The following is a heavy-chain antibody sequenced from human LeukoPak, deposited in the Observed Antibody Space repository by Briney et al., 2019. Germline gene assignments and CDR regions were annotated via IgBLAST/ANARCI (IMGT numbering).Heavy chain of an antibody. D-gene: IGHD3-10*01. CDR2: ISAYNGNT. Sequence: ASVKVSCKASGYTFTSYGISWVRQAPGQGLEWMGWISAYNGNTNYAQKLQGRVTMTTDTSTSTAYMELRSLRSDDTAVYYCARRLWFGEGVPQTQNDAFDIWGQGTMVTVSS. CDR3: ARRLWFGEGVPQTQNDAFDI. CDR1: GYTFTSYG. V-gene: IGHV1-18*01. J-gene: IGHJ3*02.